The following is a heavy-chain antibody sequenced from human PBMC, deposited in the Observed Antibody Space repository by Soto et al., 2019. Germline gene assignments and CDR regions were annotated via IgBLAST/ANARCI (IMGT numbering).Heavy chain of an antibody. CDR3: TTYGPYYFVS. J-gene: IGHJ4*02. D-gene: IGHD4-17*01. V-gene: IGHV3-15*01. CDR1: GFTFTNAW. Sequence: EVQLVESGGGLVEPGGSLRLSCAASGFTFTNAWMSWVRQAPGKGLEWVGRIKSTSAGGTTDFNTPVKGRFSISRDDSKSTLDLQMTSLKTEDTAVYYCTTYGPYYFVSWGRGTLVTVSS. CDR2: IKSTSAGGTT.